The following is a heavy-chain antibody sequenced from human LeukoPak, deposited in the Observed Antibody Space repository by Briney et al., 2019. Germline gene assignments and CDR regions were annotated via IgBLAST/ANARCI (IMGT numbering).Heavy chain of an antibody. CDR1: SESFSGYF. CDR3: ARTGGVVPAANPFDY. CDR2: INHSGST. V-gene: IGHV4-34*01. D-gene: IGHD2-2*01. Sequence: KSSETLSLTCAIYSESFSGYFWSWIRQPPGKGLEWIGEINHSGSTNYNPSLKSRVTISVDTSKNQFSLKLSSVTAADTAVYYCARTGGVVPAANPFDYWGQGTLVTVSS. J-gene: IGHJ4*02.